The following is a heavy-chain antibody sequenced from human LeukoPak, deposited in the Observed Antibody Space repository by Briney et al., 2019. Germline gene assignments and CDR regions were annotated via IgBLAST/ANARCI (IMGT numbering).Heavy chain of an antibody. CDR1: GGTISSYY. CDR3: ARDGNNYYDSNELDY. Sequence: SETLSLTCTVSGGTISSYYWSWIRQPPGKGLEWIGYVYYSGSTDYNPSLKSRVTISADTSKTQFSLKLSSVTAADTAVYYCARDGNNYYDSNELDYWGQGTLVTVSS. J-gene: IGHJ4*02. D-gene: IGHD3-22*01. CDR2: VYYSGST. V-gene: IGHV4-59*12.